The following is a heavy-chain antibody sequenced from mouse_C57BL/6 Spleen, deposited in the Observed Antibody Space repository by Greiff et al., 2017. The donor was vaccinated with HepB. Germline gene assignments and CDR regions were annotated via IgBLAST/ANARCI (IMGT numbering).Heavy chain of an antibody. V-gene: IGHV1-4*01. D-gene: IGHD2-3*01. J-gene: IGHJ4*01. CDR2: INPSSGYT. Sequence: VQLQQSGAELARPGASVKMSCKASGYTFTSYTMHWVKQRPGQGLEWIGYINPSSGYTKYNQKFKDKATLTADKSSSTAYMQLSSLTSEDSAVYYCASDGYYDYAMDYGGQGTSVTVSS. CDR3: ASDGYYDYAMDY. CDR1: GYTFTSYT.